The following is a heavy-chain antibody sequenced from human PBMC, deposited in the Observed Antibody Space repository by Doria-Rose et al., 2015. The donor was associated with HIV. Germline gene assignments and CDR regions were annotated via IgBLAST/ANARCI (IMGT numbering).Heavy chain of an antibody. CDR1: GGAFSSYA. CDR3: ARERSDGMDV. V-gene: IGHV1-69*12. J-gene: IGHJ6*02. CDR2: LIPMFDTA. Sequence: QVQLVQSGAEVKKPGSSVKVSCKASGGAFSSYAITWVRQAPGQGLEWMGGLIPMFDTANYAQIFQGRVTITADESTSTAYMEQSSLRSEDTAVYYCARERSDGMDVWGQGTTVTVSS. D-gene: IGHD3-10*01.